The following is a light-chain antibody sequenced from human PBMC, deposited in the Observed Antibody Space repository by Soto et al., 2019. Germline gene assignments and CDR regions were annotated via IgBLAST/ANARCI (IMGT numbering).Light chain of an antibody. Sequence: EIVLTQSPGTLSLSPGEGATLSCRASQSVSSSYLAWYQQKFGQAPRLLIYGAYNRATGIPDRFRGSGSGTDFTLTISRLEPEDFAVYYCKQQDTLPRTFGQGTKVEIK. CDR2: GAY. CDR3: KQQDTLPRT. V-gene: IGKV3-20*01. CDR1: QSVSSSY. J-gene: IGKJ1*01.